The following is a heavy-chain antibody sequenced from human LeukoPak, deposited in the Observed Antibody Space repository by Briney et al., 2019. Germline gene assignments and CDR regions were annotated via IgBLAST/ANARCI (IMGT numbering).Heavy chain of an antibody. CDR2: ISSSPSPI. D-gene: IGHD3-22*01. CDR1: GFTFSDYY. J-gene: IGHJ3*02. Sequence: PGGSLRLSRAASGFTFSDYYMSWIRQAPGKGLEWVSYISSSPSPIYYADSVKGRFTISRDNAKNSLYLQMNSLRAEDTAVYYCARVYDSNGFYDAFEIWGQGTMVTVSS. CDR3: ARVYDSNGFYDAFEI. V-gene: IGHV3-11*04.